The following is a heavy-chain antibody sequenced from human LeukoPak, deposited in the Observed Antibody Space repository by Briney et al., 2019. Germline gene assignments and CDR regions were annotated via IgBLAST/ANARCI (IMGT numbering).Heavy chain of an antibody. CDR1: GFTFSSYA. CDR3: ARDEGLPAASYYFDY. D-gene: IGHD2-2*01. V-gene: IGHV3-30*04. Sequence: GRSLRLSCAASGFTFSSYAMHWVRQAPGKGLEWVAVISYDGSNKYYADSVKGRFTISRDNSKNTLYLQMNSLRAEDTAVYYCARDEGLPAASYYFDYWGQGTLVTVSS. J-gene: IGHJ4*02. CDR2: ISYDGSNK.